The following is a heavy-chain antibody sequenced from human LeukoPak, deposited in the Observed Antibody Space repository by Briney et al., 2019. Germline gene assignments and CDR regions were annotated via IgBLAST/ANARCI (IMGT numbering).Heavy chain of an antibody. CDR1: GYTFTSYD. J-gene: IGHJ5*02. Sequence: ASVKVSCKASGYTFTSYDINWVRQATGQGLEWMGWISTYNVNTNYAQKLQGRVTMTTDTSTSTAYMELRSLRSDDTAVYYCARDQYYDSKGWFDPWGQGTPVTVSS. CDR3: ARDQYYDSKGWFDP. CDR2: ISTYNVNT. D-gene: IGHD3-22*01. V-gene: IGHV1-18*01.